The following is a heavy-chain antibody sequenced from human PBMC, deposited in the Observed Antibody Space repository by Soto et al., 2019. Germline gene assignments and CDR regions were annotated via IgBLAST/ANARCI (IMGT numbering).Heavy chain of an antibody. CDR2: IGTSGSYI. CDR1: GFLFSRFS. Sequence: GGSLRLSCAVSGFLFSRFSMNWVRQAPGKVLEWVSSIGTSGSYIYDTDSVKGRFTISRDNTKDSLYLQMNSLRAEDTAIYYCARGSAFIGLDYWGQGT. CDR3: ARGSAFIGLDY. J-gene: IGHJ4*02. V-gene: IGHV3-21*01. D-gene: IGHD1-26*01.